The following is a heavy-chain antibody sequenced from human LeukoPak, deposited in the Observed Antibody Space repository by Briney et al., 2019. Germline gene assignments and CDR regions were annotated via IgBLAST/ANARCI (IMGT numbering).Heavy chain of an antibody. CDR3: ARARGAYDSSGYYY. CDR2: IYYSGST. V-gene: IGHV4-59*01. D-gene: IGHD3-22*01. CDR1: GGSISSYY. J-gene: IGHJ4*02. Sequence: PSETLSLTCTVSGGSISSYYWSWIRQPPGKGLEWIGYIYYSGSTNYNPSLKSRVTISVDTSKNQFSLKLSSVTAAGTAVYYCARARGAYDSSGYYYWGQGTLVTVSS.